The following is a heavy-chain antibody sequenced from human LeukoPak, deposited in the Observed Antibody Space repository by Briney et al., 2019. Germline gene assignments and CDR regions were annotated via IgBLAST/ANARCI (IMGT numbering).Heavy chain of an antibody. CDR1: GFSFNTYW. J-gene: IGHJ4*02. D-gene: IGHD1-26*01. CDR2: IKTDGSST. CDR3: TTLYSGAMDY. V-gene: IGHV3-74*01. Sequence: PGGSLRLSCAASGFSFNTYWMNWVRQVPEKGLVWVSRIKTDGSSTSYADSVKGRFTISRDNAKNTLYLQMNSLRAEDTAVYYCTTLYSGAMDYWGQGTLVTVSS.